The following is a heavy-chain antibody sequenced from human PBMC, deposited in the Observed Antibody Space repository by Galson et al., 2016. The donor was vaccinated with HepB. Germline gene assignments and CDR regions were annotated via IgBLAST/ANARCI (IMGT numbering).Heavy chain of an antibody. CDR2: MFYSGDT. V-gene: IGHV4-59*01. D-gene: IGHD1-14*01. Sequence: SETLSLTCNVSGGSISSYYWSWIRQPPGKGLEWIAYMFYSGDTSYNPSLKSRATISVDTSKNQFSLNLTSVTAADTAVYYCARLRPPGNWFDPWGQGSLVTISS. J-gene: IGHJ5*02. CDR3: ARLRPPGNWFDP. CDR1: GGSISSYY.